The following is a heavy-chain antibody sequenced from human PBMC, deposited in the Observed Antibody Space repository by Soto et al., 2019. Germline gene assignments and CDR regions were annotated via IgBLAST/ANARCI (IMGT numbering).Heavy chain of an antibody. D-gene: IGHD3-10*01. V-gene: IGHV1-69*06. Sequence: QLVQSGAAVKKPGSSVKVSCRTTGDTFNRNAISWVRQAPGQGLEWLGGIIPYFGTQNYAKKFQGRVTVTADKATSTAYLELSSLACEDTAVYYCARTTPQSGSFKQVFDLWGQGTLVSVSS. CDR2: IIPYFGTQ. CDR1: GDTFNRNA. J-gene: IGHJ4*02. CDR3: ARTTPQSGSFKQVFDL.